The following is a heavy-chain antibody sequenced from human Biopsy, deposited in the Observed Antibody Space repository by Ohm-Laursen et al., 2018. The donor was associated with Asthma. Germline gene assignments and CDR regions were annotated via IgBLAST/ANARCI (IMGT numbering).Heavy chain of an antibody. CDR3: ARCQVGYSSGWSLLLKKIYYSGMDV. Sequence: GASVKVSCKVSGGTFSNFAISWVRQAPGQGLEWLGGIMTVFGTTNYAQKFQGRVTITADESTSTAYMEVTSLRSEDTAIYYCARCQVGYSSGWSLLLKKIYYSGMDVWGQGTAVTVSS. D-gene: IGHD6-19*01. V-gene: IGHV1-69*13. CDR2: IMTVFGTT. CDR1: GGTFSNFA. J-gene: IGHJ6*02.